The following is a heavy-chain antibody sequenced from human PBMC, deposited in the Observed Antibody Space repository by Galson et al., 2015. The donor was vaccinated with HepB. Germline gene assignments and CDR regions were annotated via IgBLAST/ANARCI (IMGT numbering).Heavy chain of an antibody. CDR1: GFTFSNYA. CDR2: ISYDGSNK. D-gene: IGHD6-19*01. J-gene: IGHJ1*01. Sequence: SLRLSCAASGFTFSNYAMHWVRQAPGKGLEWVAVISYDGSNKYYADSVKGRFTISRDNSKNTLFLQMNSLRAEDTAVYYCARGGLVLSDRAEYFQRWGQGTLVTVSS. CDR3: ARGGLVLSDRAEYFQR. V-gene: IGHV3-30*04.